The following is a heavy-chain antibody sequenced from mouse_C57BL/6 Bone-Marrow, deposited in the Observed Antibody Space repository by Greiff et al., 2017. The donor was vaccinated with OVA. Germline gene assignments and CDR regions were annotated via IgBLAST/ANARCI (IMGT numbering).Heavy chain of an antibody. CDR2: IYPRSGNT. V-gene: IGHV1-81*01. CDR1: GYTFTSYG. J-gene: IGHJ4*01. D-gene: IGHD2-4*01. Sequence: VHLVESGAELARPGASVKLSCKASGYTFTSYGISWVKQRTGQGLEWIGEIYPRSGNTYYNEKFKGKATLTADKSSSTAYMELRSLTSEDSAVYFCASGELYYDYDDGLRRAMDYWGQGTSVTVSS. CDR3: ASGELYYDYDDGLRRAMDY.